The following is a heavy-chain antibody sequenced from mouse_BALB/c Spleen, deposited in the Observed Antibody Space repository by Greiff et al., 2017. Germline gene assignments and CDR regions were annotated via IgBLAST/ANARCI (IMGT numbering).Heavy chain of an antibody. CDR1: GFNIKDTY. CDR3: ARDGNYLYYFDY. Sequence: EVKLQQSGAELVKPGASVKLSCTASGFNIKDTYMHWVKQRPEQGLEWIGRIDPANGNTKYDPKFQGKATITADTSSNTAYLQLSSLTSEDTAVYYCARDGNYLYYFDYWGQGTTLTVSS. D-gene: IGHD2-1*01. CDR2: IDPANGNT. J-gene: IGHJ2*01. V-gene: IGHV14-3*02.